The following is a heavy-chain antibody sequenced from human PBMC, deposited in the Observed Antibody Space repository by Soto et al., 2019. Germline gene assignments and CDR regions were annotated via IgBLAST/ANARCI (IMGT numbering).Heavy chain of an antibody. J-gene: IGHJ4*02. CDR1: GFTFRTYT. CDR3: ARDYATTAPFDY. CDR2: ISFDGSNK. D-gene: IGHD2-2*01. V-gene: IGHV3-30-3*01. Sequence: QVQWVESGGGVVQPGRSLRLACAASGFTFRTYTLHWVRQAPGKGLEWVAVISFDGSNKYYADSVKGRFTISRDNSKNTLYLEMNSLRAEDTAVYYCARDYATTAPFDYWGQGTLVTVSS.